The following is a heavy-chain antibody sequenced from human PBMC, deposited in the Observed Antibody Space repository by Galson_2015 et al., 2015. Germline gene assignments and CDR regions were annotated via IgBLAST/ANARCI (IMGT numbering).Heavy chain of an antibody. CDR1: GFTFSTYG. Sequence: SLRLSCAASGFTFSTYGMNWVRQAPGKGLEWVSSISRSSTYIYYADSVKGRFTISRNNAKNSLYLQVNSQRAEDTVVYYSAREQVNSVGWFSLWGRCTL. D-gene: IGHD6-19*01. CDR3: AREQVNSVGWFSL. J-gene: IGHJ2*01. V-gene: IGHV3-21*01. CDR2: ISRSSTYI.